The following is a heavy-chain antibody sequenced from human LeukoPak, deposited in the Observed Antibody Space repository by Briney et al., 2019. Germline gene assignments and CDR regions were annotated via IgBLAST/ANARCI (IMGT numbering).Heavy chain of an antibody. CDR1: GYSFSIYG. CDR3: ARVSLVATWVEGDY. D-gene: IGHD5-12*01. CDR2: INPSGGST. J-gene: IGHJ4*02. V-gene: IGHV1-46*01. Sequence: ASVKVSCKASGYSFSIYGISWVRQAPGQGLEWMGIINPSGGSTSYAQKFQGRVTMTRDMSTSTVYMELSSLRSEDTAVYYCARVSLVATWVEGDYWGQGTLVTVSS.